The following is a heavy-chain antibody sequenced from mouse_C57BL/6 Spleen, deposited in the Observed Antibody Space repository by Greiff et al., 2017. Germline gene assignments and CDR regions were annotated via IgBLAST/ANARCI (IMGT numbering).Heavy chain of an antibody. Sequence: QVQLQQPGAELVRPGSSVKLSCKASGYTFTSYWMDWVKQRPGQGLEWIGNIYPSDSETHYNQKFKDKATLTVDKSSSTAYMQLSSLPSEDSAVXYCARGDGYFFAYWGQGTLVTVSA. J-gene: IGHJ3*01. CDR1: GYTFTSYW. CDR3: ARGDGYFFAY. D-gene: IGHD2-3*01. V-gene: IGHV1-61*01. CDR2: IYPSDSET.